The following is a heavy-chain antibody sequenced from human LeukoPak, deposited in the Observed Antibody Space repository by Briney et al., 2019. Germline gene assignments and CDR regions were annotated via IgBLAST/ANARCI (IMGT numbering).Heavy chain of an antibody. V-gene: IGHV3-48*01. CDR3: ARTNYDILTGHYDYYYYGMDV. J-gene: IGHJ6*02. D-gene: IGHD3-9*01. CDR1: GFTFSSYG. CDR2: ISSSSSTI. Sequence: GRSLRLSCAASGFTFSSYGMNWVRQAPGKGLEWVSYISSSSSTIYYADSVKGRFTISRDNAKNSLYLQMNSLRAEDTAVYYCARTNYDILTGHYDYYYYGMDVWGQGTTVTVSS.